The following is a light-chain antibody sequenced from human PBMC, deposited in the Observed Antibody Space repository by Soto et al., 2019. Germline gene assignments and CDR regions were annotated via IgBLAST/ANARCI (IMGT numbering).Light chain of an antibody. CDR1: SGHNSYI. V-gene: IGLV4-60*02. J-gene: IGLJ3*02. Sequence: QLVLTQSSSASASLGSSVELTCTLSSGHNSYIIAWHQQQPGKAPRYLMKLEGSGSYNKGSGVPDRFSGSSSGADRYLTISNLQFEDEADYYCETWDSNTRVFGGGAKLTVL. CDR2: LEGSGSY. CDR3: ETWDSNTRV.